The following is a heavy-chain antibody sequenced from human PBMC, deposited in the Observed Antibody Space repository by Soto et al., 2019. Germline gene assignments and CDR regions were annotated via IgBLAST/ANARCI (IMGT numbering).Heavy chain of an antibody. Sequence: QVQLQESGPGLVKPSGTLSLTCAVSGGSISSSNWWSWVRQPPGKGLGWIGEIYHSGSTNYNPSLKSRVTISVDKSKNQFSLKLSSVTAADTAVYYCARILGEYCSGGSCYPRYYFDYWGQGTLVTVSS. CDR1: GGSISSSNW. CDR2: IYHSGST. J-gene: IGHJ4*02. D-gene: IGHD2-15*01. CDR3: ARILGEYCSGGSCYPRYYFDY. V-gene: IGHV4-4*02.